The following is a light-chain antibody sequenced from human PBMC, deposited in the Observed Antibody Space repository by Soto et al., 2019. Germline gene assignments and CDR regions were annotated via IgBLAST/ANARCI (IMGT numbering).Light chain of an antibody. CDR2: EVS. CDR1: SSDVGGYNY. V-gene: IGLV2-8*01. Sequence: QSALTQPPSASGSPGQSVTISCTGSSSDVGGYNYVSWYQQYPGKAPKLMIYEVSKRPSGVPDRFSGSKSGNTASLTVSGLQAEDEADYYCSAYTVSRTYVFGTGTQGTVL. CDR3: SAYTVSRTYV. J-gene: IGLJ1*01.